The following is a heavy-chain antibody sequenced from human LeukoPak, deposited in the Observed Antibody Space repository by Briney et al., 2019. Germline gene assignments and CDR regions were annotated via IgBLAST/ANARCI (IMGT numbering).Heavy chain of an antibody. Sequence: GGSLRLSCAASGFTFSSYAMSWVRQAPGKGLEWVSAISGSGGSTYYADSVKGRFTISRDNSKNTLYLQMNSLRAEDTAAYYCANGPGYYDSSGYGYWGQGTLVTVSS. CDR2: ISGSGGST. J-gene: IGHJ4*02. CDR3: ANGPGYYDSSGYGY. V-gene: IGHV3-23*01. CDR1: GFTFSSYA. D-gene: IGHD3-22*01.